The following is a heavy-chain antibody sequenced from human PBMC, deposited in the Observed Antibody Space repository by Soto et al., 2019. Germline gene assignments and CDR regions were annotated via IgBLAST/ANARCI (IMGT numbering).Heavy chain of an antibody. CDR1: GGTFSSYA. V-gene: IGHV1-69*13. D-gene: IGHD4-17*01. J-gene: IGHJ4*02. Sequence: GASVKVSCKASGGTFSSYAISWVRQAPGQGLEWMGGIIPIFGTANYAQKFQGRVTITADESTSTAYMELSSLRSEDTAVYYCARGPPTTVTTYDYWGQGTLVTVSS. CDR3: ARGPPTTVTTYDY. CDR2: IIPIFGTA.